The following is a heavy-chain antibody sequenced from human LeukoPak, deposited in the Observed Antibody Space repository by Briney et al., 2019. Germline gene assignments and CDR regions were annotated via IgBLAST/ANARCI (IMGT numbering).Heavy chain of an antibody. CDR1: GHTFTDYY. V-gene: IGHV1-2*02. J-gene: IGHJ4*02. CDR3: ALEQSLVVDFHY. D-gene: IGHD6-19*01. CDR2: INPNSGDT. Sequence: GASVKVSCKASGHTFTDYYIYWVRQAPGQGLEWMGWINPNSGDTNYAQKFQGRVTMTRDTSISTTYMELSGLTFDDTAVYYCALEQSLVVDFHYWGQGTLVTVSS.